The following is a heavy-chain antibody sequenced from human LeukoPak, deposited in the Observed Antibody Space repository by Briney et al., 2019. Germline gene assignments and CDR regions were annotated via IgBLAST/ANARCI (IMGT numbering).Heavy chain of an antibody. Sequence: GGSLRLSCAASGFSFSDYYMNLLRQAAGKGLEWISYISNRGNSIYYADSMRGRFTISRDNSKNTLYLQMNSLRAEDTAVYYCAKPHGGNSKSDDYWGQGTLVTVSS. D-gene: IGHD4-23*01. CDR3: AKPHGGNSKSDDY. J-gene: IGHJ4*02. CDR1: GFSFSDYY. V-gene: IGHV3-11*01. CDR2: ISNRGNSI.